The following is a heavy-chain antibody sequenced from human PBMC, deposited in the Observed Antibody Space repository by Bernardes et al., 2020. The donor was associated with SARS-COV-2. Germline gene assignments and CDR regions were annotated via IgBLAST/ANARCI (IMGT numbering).Heavy chain of an antibody. CDR3: ATAPPKLTTFKDIVVVPAALTYYYGMDV. J-gene: IGHJ6*02. CDR1: GYTLTELS. D-gene: IGHD2-2*01. V-gene: IGHV1-24*01. Sequence: ASVKVSCKVSGYTLTELSMHWVRQAPGKGLEWMGGFDPEDGETIYAQKFQGRVTMTEDTSTDTAYMELSSLRSEDTAVYYCATAPPKLTTFKDIVVVPAALTYYYGMDVWGQGTTVTVSS. CDR2: FDPEDGET.